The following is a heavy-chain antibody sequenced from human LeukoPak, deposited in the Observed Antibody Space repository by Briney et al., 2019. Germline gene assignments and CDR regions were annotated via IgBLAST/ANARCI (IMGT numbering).Heavy chain of an antibody. J-gene: IGHJ4*02. CDR1: GFTVTSYG. CDR2: IWSDGNKK. Sequence: GRSLRLSCAASGFTVTSYGMHWVRQAPGKGLEWVAIIWSDGNKKYYADSVRGRFTISRDNSKNTLYLQMNNLRAEDTAIYYCARDLVLSAGNGPYWGQGTLVTVSS. CDR3: ARDLVLSAGNGPY. V-gene: IGHV3-33*01. D-gene: IGHD4-23*01.